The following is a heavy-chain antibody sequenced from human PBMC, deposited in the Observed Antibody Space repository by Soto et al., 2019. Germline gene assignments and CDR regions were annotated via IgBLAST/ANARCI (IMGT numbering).Heavy chain of an antibody. CDR1: GFSLTTSGVG. J-gene: IGHJ4*02. Sequence: QITLNESGPPVVRPTETLTLTCRFSGFSLTTSGVGVGWVRQSPGKAPEWLALIYWDDDKRYSESLKSRLTITRDTSKTRVVLTVANLDPTDTATYYCAHRVLRTVFGLVTTTAIYFDFWGQGTPVAVSS. D-gene: IGHD3-3*01. V-gene: IGHV2-5*02. CDR3: AHRVLRTVFGLVTTTAIYFDF. CDR2: IYWDDDK.